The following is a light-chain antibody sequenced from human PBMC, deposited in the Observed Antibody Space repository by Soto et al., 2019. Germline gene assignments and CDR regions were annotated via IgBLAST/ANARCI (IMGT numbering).Light chain of an antibody. CDR2: SNN. J-gene: IGLJ1*01. CDR1: SSNIGSNT. V-gene: IGLV1-44*01. CDR3: AAWDDSLNGYV. Sequence: QSVLTQPPSASGTPGQRVTISCSGSSSNIGSNTVNWYQHLPGTAPKLLMYSNNQRPSGVPDRFSGSKPGTSASLAISGLHSEDEADYYCAAWDDSLNGYVFGTGTKLTVL.